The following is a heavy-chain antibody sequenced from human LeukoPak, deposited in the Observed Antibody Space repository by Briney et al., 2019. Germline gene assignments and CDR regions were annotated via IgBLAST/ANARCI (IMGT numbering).Heavy chain of an antibody. CDR3: ARDWGSSWSTYSDY. J-gene: IGHJ4*02. CDR1: GYTFTSYG. D-gene: IGHD6-13*01. V-gene: IGHV1-18*04. CDR2: ISAYNGNT. Sequence: ASVKVSCKASGYTFTSYGISWVRQAPGQGLEWMGWISAYNGNTNYAQKLQGRVTITTDTSTSTAYMELRSLRSDDTAVYYCARDWGSSWSTYSDYWGQGTLVTVSS.